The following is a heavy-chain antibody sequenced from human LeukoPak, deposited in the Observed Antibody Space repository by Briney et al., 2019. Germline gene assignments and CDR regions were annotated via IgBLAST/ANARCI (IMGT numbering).Heavy chain of an antibody. J-gene: IGHJ4*02. Sequence: PSETLSLTCTVSGGSISSYSWSWIRQPPGKGLEWVGYIYYSGSTTYNPSRKSRVTISVGTSKNQFSLKLSSVTAADTAVYYCAVGIAAAGSLRASFDYWGQGTLVTVSS. CDR3: AVGIAAAGSLRASFDY. V-gene: IGHV4-59*01. D-gene: IGHD6-13*01. CDR1: GGSISSYS. CDR2: IYYSGST.